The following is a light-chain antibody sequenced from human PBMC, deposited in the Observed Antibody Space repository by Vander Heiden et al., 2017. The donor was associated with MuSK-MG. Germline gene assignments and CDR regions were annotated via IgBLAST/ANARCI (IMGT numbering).Light chain of an antibody. CDR2: AAS. CDR3: RQDDNYPWT. J-gene: IGKJ1*01. V-gene: IGKV1-6*01. Sequence: AFQMTQFPSSLSASLGDRVTITCRASQGIRNDLGWYQQKPGKAPKLLIYAASSLQSGVPSRFSGSGSGTDFTLTISSLQPEDFATYYCRQDDNYPWTFGQGTKVEIK. CDR1: QGIRND.